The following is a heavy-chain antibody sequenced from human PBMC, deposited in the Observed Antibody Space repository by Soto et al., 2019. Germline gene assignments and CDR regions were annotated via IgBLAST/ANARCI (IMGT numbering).Heavy chain of an antibody. CDR3: VTSEGRDGYSFDY. CDR1: GVTFNRQD. Sequence: SVKVSCKASGVTFNRQDMRWVRQAPGQGLEWMGGIIPMFGTPHYAEKLQDRVTITADESTGTAYLELSSLTSEDTAVYYCVTSEGRDGYSFDYWGPGTLVTVSS. J-gene: IGHJ4*02. D-gene: IGHD5-12*01. CDR2: IIPMFGTP. V-gene: IGHV1-69*13.